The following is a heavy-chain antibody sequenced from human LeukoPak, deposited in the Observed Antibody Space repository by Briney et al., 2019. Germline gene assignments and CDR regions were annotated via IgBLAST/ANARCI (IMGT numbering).Heavy chain of an antibody. CDR3: ARDRWRYCSSTSCYTYGP. CDR1: GYTFTGYY. J-gene: IGHJ5*02. D-gene: IGHD2-2*02. V-gene: IGHV1-2*02. Sequence: ASVKVSCKASGYTFTGYYMHWVRQAPGQGLEWMGWINPNSGGTNYAQKLQGRVTMTTDTSTSTAYMELRSLRSDDTAVYYCARDRWRYCSSTSCYTYGPWGQGTLVTVSS. CDR2: INPNSGGT.